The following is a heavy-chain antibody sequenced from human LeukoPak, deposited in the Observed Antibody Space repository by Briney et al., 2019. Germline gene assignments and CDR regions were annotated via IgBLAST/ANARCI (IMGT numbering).Heavy chain of an antibody. J-gene: IGHJ5*02. D-gene: IGHD6-19*01. Sequence: GGSLRLSCAASGFTFSSYAMSWVRQVPGKGLEWVSTVSGGGGGTGTYYADSVKGRFTISRDNSKNTLYLQMNSLRAEDTAVYYCAKEPPSSSVPWFDPWGQGTLVTVSS. CDR3: AKEPPSSSVPWFDP. CDR1: GFTFSSYA. V-gene: IGHV3-23*01. CDR2: VSGGGGGTGT.